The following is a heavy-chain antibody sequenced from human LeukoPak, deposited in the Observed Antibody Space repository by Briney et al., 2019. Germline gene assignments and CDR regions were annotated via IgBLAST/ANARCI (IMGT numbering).Heavy chain of an antibody. Sequence: SQTLSLTCAISGDSVSSNSATWNWIRQSPSRGLEWLRRTYYRSKWNSNYAVSVNSRIAINPDTVKNQFSLQLNSVTPEDTAVYYCARDPAGTSGWTKNAFDIWGQGTMVTVSS. CDR3: ARDPAGTSGWTKNAFDI. D-gene: IGHD6-19*01. CDR2: TYYRSKWNS. V-gene: IGHV6-1*01. J-gene: IGHJ3*02. CDR1: GDSVSSNSAT.